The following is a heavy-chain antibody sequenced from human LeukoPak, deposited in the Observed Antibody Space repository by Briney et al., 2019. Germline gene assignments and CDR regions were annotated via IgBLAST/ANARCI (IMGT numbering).Heavy chain of an antibody. V-gene: IGHV4-39*07. CDR2: IYYSGST. CDR1: GGSISSSSYY. CDR3: ARARSGTKAFDI. J-gene: IGHJ3*02. Sequence: SETLSLTCTVSGGSISSSSYYWGWIRQPPGKGLEWIGSIYYSGSTYYNPSLKSRVTISVDTSKNQFSLKLSSVTAADTAVYYCARARSGTKAFDIWGQGTMVTVSS. D-gene: IGHD1-1*01.